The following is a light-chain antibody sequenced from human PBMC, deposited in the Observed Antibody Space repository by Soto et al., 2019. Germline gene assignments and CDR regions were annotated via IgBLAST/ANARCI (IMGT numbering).Light chain of an antibody. J-gene: IGKJ5*01. CDR2: DAS. CDR1: QSIGKY. V-gene: IGKV1-39*01. Sequence: DIPMTQSPSSLSASVGDRVTITCRASQSIGKYLNWYLQKPGKAPKLLIYDASTLQSGVPSRFSGSGSGTDFTLSISDLQPEDFATYYCQQSYSSPPITFGQGTRLEI. CDR3: QQSYSSPPIT.